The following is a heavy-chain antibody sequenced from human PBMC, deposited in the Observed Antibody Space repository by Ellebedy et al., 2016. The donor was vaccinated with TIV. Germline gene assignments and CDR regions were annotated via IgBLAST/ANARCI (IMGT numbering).Heavy chain of an antibody. J-gene: IGHJ4*02. D-gene: IGHD2/OR15-2a*01. CDR2: IKQDGREN. CDR1: GFTFSNYW. CDR3: VRDSNYGDY. V-gene: IGHV3-7*01. Sequence: GESLKISXAASGFTFSNYWMSWVRQAPGKGLEWVGNIKQDGRENEYVDSVKGRFTISRDTAKNSLYLQMNSLRAEDTAVYYCVRDSNYGDYWGQGTQVTVSS.